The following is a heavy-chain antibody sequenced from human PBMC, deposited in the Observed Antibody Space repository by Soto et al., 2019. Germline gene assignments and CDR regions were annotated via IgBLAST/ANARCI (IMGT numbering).Heavy chain of an antibody. CDR3: ARDALERSLPFDY. Sequence: EVQLVESGGGLVQPGGSLRLSCAASGFTFSSYSMNWVRQAPGKGLEWVSYISSSSTIYYADSVKGRFTISRDNAKNSLYLQMNSLRDEDTAVYYCARDALERSLPFDYWGQGTLVTVSS. CDR2: ISSSSTI. J-gene: IGHJ4*02. D-gene: IGHD1-1*01. V-gene: IGHV3-48*02. CDR1: GFTFSSYS.